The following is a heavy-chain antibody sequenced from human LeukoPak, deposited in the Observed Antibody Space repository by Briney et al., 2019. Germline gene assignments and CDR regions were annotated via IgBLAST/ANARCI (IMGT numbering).Heavy chain of an antibody. CDR3: ARMVRGVIDY. CDR2: IYYSGST. D-gene: IGHD3-10*01. CDR1: GASVSSNNYY. J-gene: IGHJ4*02. V-gene: IGHV4-61*01. Sequence: SETLSLTCTVSGASVSSNNYYWSWIRQPPGKGLEWIGYIYYSGSTNYNPSLKSRVTISVDTSKNQFSLKLSSVTAADTAVYYCARMVRGVIDYWGQGTLVTVSS.